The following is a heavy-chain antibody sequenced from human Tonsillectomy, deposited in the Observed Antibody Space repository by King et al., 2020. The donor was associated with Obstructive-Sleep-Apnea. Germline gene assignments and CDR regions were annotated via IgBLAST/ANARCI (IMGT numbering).Heavy chain of an antibody. J-gene: IGHJ4*02. Sequence: VQLVESGGGLVKPGGSLRLSCAASGFTFSSYSMNWVRQAPGKGLDWFSSISSSSSYIYYADSVKGRFTISRDNAKNSLYLQMNSLRAEDTAVYYCAGGSPDCSSTSCHYFDYWGQGTLVTVSS. CDR2: ISSSSSYI. D-gene: IGHD2-2*01. CDR1: GFTFSSYS. CDR3: AGGSPDCSSTSCHYFDY. V-gene: IGHV3-21*01.